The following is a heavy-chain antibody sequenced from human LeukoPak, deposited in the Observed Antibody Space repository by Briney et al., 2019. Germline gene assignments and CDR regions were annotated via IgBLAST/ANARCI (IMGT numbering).Heavy chain of an antibody. J-gene: IGHJ1*01. CDR1: GDSVSSVH. V-gene: IGHV4-59*08. CDR2: VYDSGTT. CDR3: AGRGQRYFRD. Sequence: PSETLSLTCTVSGDSVSSVHGSWIPQPPGKRLEWIGYVYDSGTTAYNPFLKSRLTISLDTSKNQFSLNLTSVTAADTAVYYCAGRGQRYFRDWGQGILVTVSS.